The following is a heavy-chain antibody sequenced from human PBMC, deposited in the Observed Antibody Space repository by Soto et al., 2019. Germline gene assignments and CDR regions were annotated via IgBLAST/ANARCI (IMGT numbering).Heavy chain of an antibody. D-gene: IGHD1-26*01. V-gene: IGHV3-30*18. J-gene: IGHJ4*02. CDR2: ISKDGNDQ. CDR1: GFTFSTYG. Sequence: QVQLVESGGGVVQPGTSLRLSCAASGFTFSTYGMHWVRQAPGKGLEWVAVISKDGNDQYYADSVKGRFTVSRDNSQNTLSLQMNSLRPEDTAFYYCAKDRWEFTRYFDSWGQGTLVTVSS. CDR3: AKDRWEFTRYFDS.